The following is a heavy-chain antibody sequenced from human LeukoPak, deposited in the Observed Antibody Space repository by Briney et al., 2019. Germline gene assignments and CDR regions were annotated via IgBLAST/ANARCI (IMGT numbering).Heavy chain of an antibody. D-gene: IGHD3-22*01. V-gene: IGHV3-23*01. Sequence: PGGSLGLSCAASGFTFSTYAMTWVRQAPGKGLEWISVINHSDTYTNYADSVKGRFTISRDNAKNTLFLQMNSLRAEDTAVYFCAKHFRIGGYYRPDAFDMWGQGTLVTVSS. J-gene: IGHJ3*02. CDR1: GFTFSTYA. CDR3: AKHFRIGGYYRPDAFDM. CDR2: INHSDTYT.